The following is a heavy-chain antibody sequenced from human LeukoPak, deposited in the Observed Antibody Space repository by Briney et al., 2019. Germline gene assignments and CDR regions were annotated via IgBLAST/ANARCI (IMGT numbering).Heavy chain of an antibody. D-gene: IGHD2/OR15-2a*01. Sequence: VSSISSRGGNIYYVDSVKGCFTISRDNSKNTLYLQMNSLRAEDTAVYYCARMNREEYYFDYWGQGTLVTVSS. J-gene: IGHJ4*02. CDR3: ARMNREEYYFDY. CDR2: ISSRGGNI. V-gene: IGHV3-23*01.